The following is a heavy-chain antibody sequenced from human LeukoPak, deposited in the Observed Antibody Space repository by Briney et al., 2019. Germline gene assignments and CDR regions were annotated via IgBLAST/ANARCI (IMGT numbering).Heavy chain of an antibody. D-gene: IGHD3-22*01. CDR1: GGSIRNYY. CDR2: IYNSGST. J-gene: IGHJ4*02. V-gene: IGHV4-59*01. Sequence: SETLSLTCTVSGGSIRNYYWSWIRQPPGKGLEWIGCIYNSGSTNYNPSLKSRVTMSVDTSKNQFSLKLTSVTAADAAVYYCARHYFDITDSYSFDYWGQGTLVTVSS. CDR3: ARHYFDITDSYSFDY.